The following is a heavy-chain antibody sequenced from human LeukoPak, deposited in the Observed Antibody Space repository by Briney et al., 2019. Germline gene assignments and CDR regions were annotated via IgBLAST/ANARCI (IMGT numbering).Heavy chain of an antibody. V-gene: IGHV4-59*08. Sequence: SETLSLTCTVSGGSISSYYWSWIRQPPGKGLEWIGYIYYSGSTNYNPSLKSRVTISVDTSKNQFSLKLSSVTAADTAVYYCARTAIDFWSGLNYHFFDYWGQGTLVTVSS. D-gene: IGHD3-3*01. CDR2: IYYSGST. CDR3: ARTAIDFWSGLNYHFFDY. J-gene: IGHJ4*02. CDR1: GGSISSYY.